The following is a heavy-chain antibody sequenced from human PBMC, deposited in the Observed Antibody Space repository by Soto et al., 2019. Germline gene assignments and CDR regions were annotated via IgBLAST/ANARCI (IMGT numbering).Heavy chain of an antibody. V-gene: IGHV4-59*01. J-gene: IGHJ4*02. CDR2: IYYRGST. D-gene: IGHD1-20*01. CDR3: ARGGYNWNDVTDY. Sequence: QVQLQESGPGLVKPSETLSLTCIVSGGSISIYYWSWIRQPPGKGLEWIGYIYYRGSTNYNPSLKSRVTISVDTSKNQFSLKLSSVTAADTAVYYCARGGYNWNDVTDYWGQGTLVTVSS. CDR1: GGSISIYY.